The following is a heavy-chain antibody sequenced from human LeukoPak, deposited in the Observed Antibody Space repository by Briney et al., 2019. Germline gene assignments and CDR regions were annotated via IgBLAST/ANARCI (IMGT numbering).Heavy chain of an antibody. Sequence: PGGSLRLSCAASGFTFSSYAMSWVRQAPGKGLEWVSAISGSGGSTYYADSVKGRFTISRDNSKNTLYLQMNSLRAGDTAVYYCAKDAYYDFWSGPAPDAFDIWGQGTMVTVSS. D-gene: IGHD3-3*01. V-gene: IGHV3-23*01. CDR1: GFTFSSYA. J-gene: IGHJ3*02. CDR2: ISGSGGST. CDR3: AKDAYYDFWSGPAPDAFDI.